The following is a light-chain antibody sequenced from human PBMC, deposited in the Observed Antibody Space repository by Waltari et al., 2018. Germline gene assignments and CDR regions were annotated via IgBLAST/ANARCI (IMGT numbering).Light chain of an antibody. CDR2: DVS. V-gene: IGLV2-14*01. J-gene: IGLJ1*01. Sequence: QFALTQPASVSGSPGQSITISCTGTSSDIGGYNYVSWYQQHPGKAPKLMIYDVSKRPSGVSNRFSGSKSGNTVSLTISGLQTVDEADYYCSSYTSSSSRVFGTGTKVTVL. CDR1: SSDIGGYNY. CDR3: SSYTSSSSRV.